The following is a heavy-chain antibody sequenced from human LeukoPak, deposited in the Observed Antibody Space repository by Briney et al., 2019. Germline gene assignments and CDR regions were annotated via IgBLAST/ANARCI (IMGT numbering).Heavy chain of an antibody. Sequence: RSGGSLRLSCAASGFTFSSYAMSRVRQAPGRGLEWVSSISGSGDNTYYADSVKDRFSISRDNSKTTVSLQMNSLRAEDTAVYYCAKGRGTAVTSAANYWGQGTLVTVSS. CDR2: ISGSGDNT. V-gene: IGHV3-23*01. D-gene: IGHD4-17*01. CDR3: AKGRGTAVTSAANY. J-gene: IGHJ4*02. CDR1: GFTFSSYA.